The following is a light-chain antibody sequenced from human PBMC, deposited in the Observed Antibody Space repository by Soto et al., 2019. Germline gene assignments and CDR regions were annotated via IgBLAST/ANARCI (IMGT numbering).Light chain of an antibody. V-gene: IGKV3D-15*01. Sequence: EVVLTQSPGTLSLSRGERATLSCRASERIYSAYLGWYQQKPGQAPRLLIYGTSSRATGIPARFSGSGSGTEFTLTISSLQSEDFAVYYCQQYNNWPLTFGQGTRLEI. CDR2: GTS. CDR1: ERIYSAY. J-gene: IGKJ5*01. CDR3: QQYNNWPLT.